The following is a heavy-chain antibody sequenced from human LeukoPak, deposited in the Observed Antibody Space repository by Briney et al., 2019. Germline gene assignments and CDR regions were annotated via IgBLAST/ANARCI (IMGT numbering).Heavy chain of an antibody. J-gene: IGHJ4*02. CDR1: GFTFSSYW. CDR3: ARVGGRGSPVSY. D-gene: IGHD3-16*01. CDR2: INSDGSST. Sequence: QPGGSLRLSRAASGFTFSSYWMHWVRQAPGKGLVWVSRINSDGSSTSYADSVKGRFTISRDNAKNTLYLQMNSLRAEDTAVYYCARVGGRGSPVSYWGQGTLVTVSS. V-gene: IGHV3-74*01.